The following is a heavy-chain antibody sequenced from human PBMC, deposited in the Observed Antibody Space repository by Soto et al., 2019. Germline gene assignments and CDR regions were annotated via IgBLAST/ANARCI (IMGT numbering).Heavy chain of an antibody. J-gene: IGHJ6*02. CDR3: ANDDVGAVYYCYYGMDA. Sequence: EVQLLESGGGLVQPWGSLRLSCAASGFTFSRYAMSWVRQAPGKGLEWVSAISGSGGSTYYADSVKGRFTISRDNSKNTLYLQMNRLRAEDTAVYYWANDDVGAVYYCYYGMDAWGQGTTVTVSS. D-gene: IGHD1-26*01. CDR1: GFTFSRYA. V-gene: IGHV3-23*01. CDR2: ISGSGGST.